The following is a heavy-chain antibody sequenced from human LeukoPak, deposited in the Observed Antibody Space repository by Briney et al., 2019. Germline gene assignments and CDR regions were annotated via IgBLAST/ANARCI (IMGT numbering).Heavy chain of an antibody. J-gene: IGHJ4*02. V-gene: IGHV4-59*08. CDR1: GGSISNYY. D-gene: IGHD5-18*01. CDR2: IYYSGST. CDR3: ARFGGYSYGYFYFDY. Sequence: SETLSLTCTVSGGSISNYYWSWIRQPPGKGLEWIGYIYYSGSTNYNPSLKSRVTISVDTSKNQFSLKLSSVTAADTAVYYCARFGGYSYGYFYFDYWGQGTLVTVSS.